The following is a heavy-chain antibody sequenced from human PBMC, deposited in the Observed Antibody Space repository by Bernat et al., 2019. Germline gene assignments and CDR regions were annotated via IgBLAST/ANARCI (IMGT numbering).Heavy chain of an antibody. D-gene: IGHD4-11*01. Sequence: EVQLLESGGGLVQPGGSLRLSCAASGFTFSSYAMSWVRQAPGKGLEWVSAISGSGGSTYYADSVKGRFTSSRDNSKNTLYLQMNSLRAEDTAVYYCAKVTGYYYYYGMDVWGQGTTVTVSS. CDR2: ISGSGGST. V-gene: IGHV3-23*01. CDR1: GFTFSSYA. J-gene: IGHJ6*02. CDR3: AKVTGYYYYYGMDV.